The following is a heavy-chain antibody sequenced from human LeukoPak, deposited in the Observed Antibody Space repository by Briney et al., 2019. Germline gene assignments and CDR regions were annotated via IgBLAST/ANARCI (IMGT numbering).Heavy chain of an antibody. J-gene: IGHJ4*02. Sequence: GASVKVSCKASGYTFTSYYMHWVRQAPGQGLEWMGIINPSGGSTSYAQKFQGRVTITADKSTSTAYMELSSLRSEDTAVYYCAKIIAVAGPGYWGQGTLVTASS. V-gene: IGHV1-46*01. CDR1: GYTFTSYY. D-gene: IGHD6-19*01. CDR2: INPSGGST. CDR3: AKIIAVAGPGY.